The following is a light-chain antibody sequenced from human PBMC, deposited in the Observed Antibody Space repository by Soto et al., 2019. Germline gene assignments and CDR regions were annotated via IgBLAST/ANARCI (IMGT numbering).Light chain of an antibody. Sequence: ELVLTQSPATLSLSPGERATLSCRASQSVSSYLAWYQQKPGQAPRLLIYGASTRATGIPARFSGSGSGTDFTLTISSLEPEDFAVYYCQQRSNWPTFGQGTRLEIK. J-gene: IGKJ5*01. CDR1: QSVSSY. V-gene: IGKV3-11*01. CDR2: GAS. CDR3: QQRSNWPT.